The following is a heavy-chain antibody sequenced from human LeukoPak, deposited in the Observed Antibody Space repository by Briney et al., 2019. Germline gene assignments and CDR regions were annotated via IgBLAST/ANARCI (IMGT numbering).Heavy chain of an antibody. Sequence: SETLSLTCTVSGGSISSSSYYWGWIRQPPGKGLEWIGSIYYSGSTYYNPSLKSRVTISVDTSKNQFSLKLSSVTAADTAVYYCAYYYYASSGPFDYWGQGTLVTVSS. V-gene: IGHV4-39*01. CDR1: GGSISSSSYY. D-gene: IGHD3-22*01. CDR2: IYYSGST. J-gene: IGHJ4*02. CDR3: AYYYYASSGPFDY.